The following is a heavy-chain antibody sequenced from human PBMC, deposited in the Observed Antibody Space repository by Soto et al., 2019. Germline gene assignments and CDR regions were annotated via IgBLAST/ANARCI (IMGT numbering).Heavy chain of an antibody. CDR3: ARGVIGGESSGYYFDQ. Sequence: AGGSLRLSCAAPGFTFSTYAMHWVRQAPGKGLDWVALISYDGSNKYYADSVKGRFTISRDNSKNTLYLRMNSLRPEDTALYYCARGVIGGESSGYYFDQWGQGTLVTVSS. D-gene: IGHD3-22*01. CDR1: GFTFSTYA. CDR2: ISYDGSNK. J-gene: IGHJ4*02. V-gene: IGHV3-30-3*01.